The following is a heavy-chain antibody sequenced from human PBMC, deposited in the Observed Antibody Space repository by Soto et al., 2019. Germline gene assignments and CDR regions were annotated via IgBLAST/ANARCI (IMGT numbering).Heavy chain of an antibody. D-gene: IGHD6-6*01. V-gene: IGHV1-69*13. CDR1: GGTFSSYA. CDR2: IIPIFGTA. Sequence: SVKVSCKASGGTFSSYAISWVRQAPGQGLEWMGRIIPIFGTANYAQKYQGRVTITADESTSTAYLELSSLISEDTAVYYFARGGQLLEYSSSSYWFDPWGQGTLVTVSS. CDR3: ARGGQLLEYSSSSYWFDP. J-gene: IGHJ5*02.